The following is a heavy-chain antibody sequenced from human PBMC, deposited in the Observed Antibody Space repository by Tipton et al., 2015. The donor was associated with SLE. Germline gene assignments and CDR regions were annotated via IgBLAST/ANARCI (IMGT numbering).Heavy chain of an antibody. CDR3: ARHIDEGFDY. V-gene: IGHV5-51*01. CDR1: GYSFTTYW. CDR2: IHPGDSDT. Sequence: VQLVQSGAEVKKPGESLKISCKVSGYSFTTYWIAWVRQMPGKGLEWMGIIHPGDSDTRYSPSFQGQVTMSVDKSITTAYLQGSGLKASDTATYYCARHIDEGFDYWGQGTLVTVSS. J-gene: IGHJ4*02.